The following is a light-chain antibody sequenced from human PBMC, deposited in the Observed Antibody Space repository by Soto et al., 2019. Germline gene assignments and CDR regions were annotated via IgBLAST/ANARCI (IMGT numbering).Light chain of an antibody. CDR3: QQNYSTPWT. CDR2: AAS. Sequence: DIQMTQSPSSLSASVGDRVTITCRASQSISSYLNWYQQKPGKAPKLLIYAASSLQSGVPSRFSGSGSGTDFTLTISSLQPEDFATYYCQQNYSTPWTFGQGTKVEIX. CDR1: QSISSY. J-gene: IGKJ1*01. V-gene: IGKV1-39*01.